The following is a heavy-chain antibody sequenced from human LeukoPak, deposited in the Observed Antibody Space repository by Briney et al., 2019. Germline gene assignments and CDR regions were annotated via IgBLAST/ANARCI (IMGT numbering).Heavy chain of an antibody. J-gene: IGHJ4*02. CDR3: AKIGGSHFDY. Sequence: PGRSLRLSCAASGFTFSSYGMPWVRQAPGKGLEWVAVISYDGSNKYYADSVKGRFTISRDNSKNTLYLQMNSLRAEDTAVYYCAKIGGSHFDYWGQGTLVTVSS. CDR1: GFTFSSYG. D-gene: IGHD5-12*01. V-gene: IGHV3-30*18. CDR2: ISYDGSNK.